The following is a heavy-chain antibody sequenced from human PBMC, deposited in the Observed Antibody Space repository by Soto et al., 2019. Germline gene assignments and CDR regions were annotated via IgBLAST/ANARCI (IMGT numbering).Heavy chain of an antibody. J-gene: IGHJ6*02. CDR3: ARGSSYYYGMDV. Sequence: QVQLVQSGAEVKKPGSSVKVSCKASGGTFSSYTISWVRQDPGQGLEWMGRIIPILGIANYAQKFQGRVTITADKSTSTAYMELSSLRSADTAVYYCARGSSYYYGMDVWGQGTTVTVSS. V-gene: IGHV1-69*02. CDR2: IIPILGIA. CDR1: GGTFSSYT.